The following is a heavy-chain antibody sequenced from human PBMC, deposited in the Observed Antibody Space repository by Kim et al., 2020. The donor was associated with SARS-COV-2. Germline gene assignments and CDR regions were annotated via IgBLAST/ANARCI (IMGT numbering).Heavy chain of an antibody. CDR3: AGGYSYGYAPNYYGMDV. CDR1: GGSISSSSYY. CDR2: IYYSGST. J-gene: IGHJ6*02. V-gene: IGHV4-39*01. D-gene: IGHD5-18*01. Sequence: SETLSLTCTVSGGSISSSSYYWGWIRQPPGKGLEWIGSIYYSGSTYYNPSLKSRVTISVDTSKNQFSLKLSSVTAADTAVYYCAGGYSYGYAPNYYGMDVWGQGTTVTVSS.